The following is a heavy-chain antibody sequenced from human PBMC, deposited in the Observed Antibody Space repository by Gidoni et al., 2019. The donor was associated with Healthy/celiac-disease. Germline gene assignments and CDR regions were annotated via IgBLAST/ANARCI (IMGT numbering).Heavy chain of an antibody. Sequence: EVQLVESGGGLVQPGGSLKLSCAASGFTFSGSAMHWVRQASGKGLEWVGRIRSKANSYATADAASLKGRFTISRDDSKNTAYLQMNSLKTEDTAVYYCIPGYSSGWYGNFQHWGQGTLVTVSS. CDR3: IPGYSSGWYGNFQH. D-gene: IGHD6-19*01. J-gene: IGHJ1*01. CDR1: GFTFSGSA. CDR2: IRSKANSYAT. V-gene: IGHV3-73*01.